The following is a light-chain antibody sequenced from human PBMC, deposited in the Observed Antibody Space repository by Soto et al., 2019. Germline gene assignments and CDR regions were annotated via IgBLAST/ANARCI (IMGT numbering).Light chain of an antibody. V-gene: IGKV1D-13*01. CDR2: KAS. CDR3: QQLNNYVLT. CDR1: QGIRND. J-gene: IGKJ4*01. Sequence: AIQMNQSPSSLSASVGDRVTITCRESQGIRNDLGWYQQTPGKAPKLVIYKASSLESGVPSLFSGSGAGTECTRTISSLQPDDFATDYCQQLNNYVLTFGGGTKVDIK.